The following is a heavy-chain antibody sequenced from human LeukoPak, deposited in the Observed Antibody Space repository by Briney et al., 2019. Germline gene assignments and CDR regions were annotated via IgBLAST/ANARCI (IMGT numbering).Heavy chain of an antibody. CDR1: GFTFSSHG. Sequence: GGSLRLSCAASGFTFSSHGMNWVRQAPGKGLEWVSGISPNGVITYYADSVKGRFTISRDNSKNTLYLQMNSLRAEDTAVYYCAKVGIDGSGPFDHWGQGTLVTVSS. D-gene: IGHD3-10*01. J-gene: IGHJ4*02. CDR3: AKVGIDGSGPFDH. CDR2: ISPNGVIT. V-gene: IGHV3-23*01.